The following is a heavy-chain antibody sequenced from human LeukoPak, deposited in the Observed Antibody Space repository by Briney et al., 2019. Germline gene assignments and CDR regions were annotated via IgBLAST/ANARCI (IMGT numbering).Heavy chain of an antibody. D-gene: IGHD3-22*01. CDR2: ISYDGSNK. Sequence: GRSLRLSCAASGFTFSSYGMHWVRQAPGKGLEWVAVISYDGSNKYYADSVKGRFTISRDNSKNTLYLQMNSLRAEDTAVYYCARDSFTYYYDSSGYSRIGSFDYWGQGTLVTVSS. CDR1: GFTFSSYG. J-gene: IGHJ4*02. V-gene: IGHV3-30*03. CDR3: ARDSFTYYYDSSGYSRIGSFDY.